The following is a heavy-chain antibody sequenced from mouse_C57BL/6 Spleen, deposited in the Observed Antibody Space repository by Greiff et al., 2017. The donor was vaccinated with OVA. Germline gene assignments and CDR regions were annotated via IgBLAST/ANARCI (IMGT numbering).Heavy chain of an antibody. Sequence: QVQLQQPGAELVKPGASVKLSCKASGYTFTSYWMQWVKQSPFQFLEWIGEIDPSDSYTNYNQKFKGKATLPVDTSSSTAYMQLSSLTSEDSAVYYCARGRFYYYGSSFYFDYWGQGTTLTVSS. V-gene: IGHV1-50*01. CDR3: ARGRFYYYGSSFYFDY. CDR2: IDPSDSYT. D-gene: IGHD1-1*01. J-gene: IGHJ2*01. CDR1: GYTFTSYW.